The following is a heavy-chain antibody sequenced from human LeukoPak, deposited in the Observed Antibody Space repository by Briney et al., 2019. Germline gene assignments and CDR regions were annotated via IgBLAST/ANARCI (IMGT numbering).Heavy chain of an antibody. CDR1: GFTFSSYA. CDR2: ISYDGSNK. D-gene: IGHD6-13*01. J-gene: IGHJ4*02. CDR3: ARDAQQLTNLELYFDY. Sequence: GGSLRLSCAASGFTFSSYAMHWVRQAPGKGLEWVAVISYDGSNKYYADSVKGRFTISRDNSKNTLYLQMNSLRAEDTAVYYCARDAQQLTNLELYFDYWGQGTLVTVSS. V-gene: IGHV3-30-3*01.